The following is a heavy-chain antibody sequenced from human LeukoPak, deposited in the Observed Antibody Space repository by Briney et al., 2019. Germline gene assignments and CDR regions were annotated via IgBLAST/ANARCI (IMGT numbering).Heavy chain of an antibody. CDR1: GYTLTELS. CDR2: FDPEDGET. D-gene: IGHD4-11*01. CDR3: ATNKDYDYSNYGRQSDY. Sequence: ASVKVSCKVSGYTLTELSMHWVRQALGKRLVWMGGFDPEDGETIYAQTFQGGVTITADKSTSTAYMELSSLRSEDTAVYYCATNKDYDYSNYGRQSDYWGQGTLVTVSS. V-gene: IGHV1-24*01. J-gene: IGHJ4*02.